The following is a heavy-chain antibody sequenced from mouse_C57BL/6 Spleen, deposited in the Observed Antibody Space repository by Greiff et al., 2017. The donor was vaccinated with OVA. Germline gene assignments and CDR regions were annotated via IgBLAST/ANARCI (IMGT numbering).Heavy chain of an antibody. V-gene: IGHV1-42*01. J-gene: IGHJ3*01. CDR2: INPRTGGT. D-gene: IGHD2-1*01. CDR1: GYSFTGYY. Sequence: EVQLQQSGPELVKPGASVKISCKASGYSFTGYYMNWVKQSPEKSLEWIGEINPRTGGTTYNQKFKAKATLTVDKSSSTAYMQLKSLTSEDSAVYCCANYYGNYEGFAYWGQGTLVTVSA. CDR3: ANYYGNYEGFAY.